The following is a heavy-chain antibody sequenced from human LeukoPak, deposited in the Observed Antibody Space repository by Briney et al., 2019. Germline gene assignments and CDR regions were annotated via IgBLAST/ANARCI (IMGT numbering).Heavy chain of an antibody. J-gene: IGHJ4*02. V-gene: IGHV3-30*04. CDR2: ISYDGSNK. CDR1: GFTFSSYA. Sequence: GGSLRLSCAASGFTFSSYAMHWVRQAPGKGLEWVAVISYDGSNKYYADSVKGRFTISRDNSKNTLYLQMNSLRAEDTAVYYCAKGRKTIVVVPAYFDYWGQGTLVTVSS. D-gene: IGHD2-2*01. CDR3: AKGRKTIVVVPAYFDY.